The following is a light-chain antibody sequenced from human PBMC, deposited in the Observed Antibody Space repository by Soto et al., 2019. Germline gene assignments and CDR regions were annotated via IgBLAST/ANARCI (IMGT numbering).Light chain of an antibody. V-gene: IGKV3-20*01. J-gene: IGKJ4*01. CDR1: QSVRSY. CDR2: DAS. CDR3: PQYGSSPLT. Sequence: EIVFTQSPATLSLSPGERATLSCRASQSVRSYLAWYRQTPGQAPRLLIYDASKRETGIPARFRCSGAGTACTRPISRLEPEDVEVDYCPQYGSSPLTFGGGTKVDIK.